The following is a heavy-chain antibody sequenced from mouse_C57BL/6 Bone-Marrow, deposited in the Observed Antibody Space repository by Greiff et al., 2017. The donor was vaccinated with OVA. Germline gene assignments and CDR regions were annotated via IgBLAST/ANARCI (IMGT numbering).Heavy chain of an antibody. V-gene: IGHV1-50*01. CDR1: GYTFTSYW. CDR3: AREGPYY. CDR2: IDPSDSYT. Sequence: QVQHQQPGAELVKPGASVKLSCKASGYTFTSYWMQWVKQRPGQGLEWIGEIDPSDSYTNYNQKFKGKATLTVDTSSSTAYMQLSSLTSEDSAVYYCAREGPYYWGQGTTLTVSS. J-gene: IGHJ2*01.